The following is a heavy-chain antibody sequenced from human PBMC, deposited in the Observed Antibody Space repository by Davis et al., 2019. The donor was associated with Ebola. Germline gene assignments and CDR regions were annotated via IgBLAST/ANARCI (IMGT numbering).Heavy chain of an antibody. D-gene: IGHD3-3*01. CDR2: ISYDGDNS. CDR1: EFTFTTYV. V-gene: IGHV3-30-3*01. CDR3: TRGSVRFLEWLSQNAFDI. J-gene: IGHJ3*02. Sequence: GESLKISCAASEFTFTTYVMHWVRQAPGKGLEWVAVISYDGDNSYYADSVKGRFTISREDSKHTVYLQMNSLRTEDTAVYYCTRGSVRFLEWLSQNAFDIWGQGTMVTVSS.